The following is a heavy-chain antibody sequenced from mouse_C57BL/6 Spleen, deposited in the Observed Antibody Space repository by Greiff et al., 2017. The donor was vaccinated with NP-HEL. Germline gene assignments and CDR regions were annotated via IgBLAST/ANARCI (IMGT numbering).Heavy chain of an antibody. V-gene: IGHV14-1*01. J-gene: IGHJ3*01. CDR3: TTPPPLYYGSSPFAY. CDR2: IDPEDGDT. CDR1: GFNIKDYY. Sequence: EVQLVESGAELVRPGASVKLSCTASGFNIKDYYMHWVKQRPEQGLEWIGRIDPEDGDTEYAPKFQGKATMTADTSSNTAYLQLSSLTSEDTAVYYWTTPPPLYYGSSPFAYWGQGTLVTVSA. D-gene: IGHD1-1*01.